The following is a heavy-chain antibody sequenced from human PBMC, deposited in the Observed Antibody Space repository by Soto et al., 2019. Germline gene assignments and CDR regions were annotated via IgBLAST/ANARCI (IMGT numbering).Heavy chain of an antibody. CDR1: GFRFGYFG. Sequence: QVQVVESGGGVVQPGTSLRLSCAASGFRFGYFGMHWVRQAPGKGLEWVAVIWHDVNVIYYRDSVEGRFTISRDKSKNTLYLHMSSLRAEDTAVYYCARDPGKDEAIDYWGRGTLVIVSS. CDR3: ARDPGKDEAIDY. V-gene: IGHV3-33*01. CDR2: IWHDVNVI. J-gene: IGHJ4*02.